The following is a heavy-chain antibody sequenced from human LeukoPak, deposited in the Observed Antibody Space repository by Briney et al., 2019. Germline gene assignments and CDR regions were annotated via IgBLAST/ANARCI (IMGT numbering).Heavy chain of an antibody. Sequence: SETLSLTCTASGGSISSYFWSWIRQPPGKGLEWIGYIYYTGSTNYNPSLKSRVTISVDTSKNQFSLKLSSVTAADTAVYYCARGGWSLGYCSSSSCLDWFDPWGQGTLVTVSS. CDR3: ARGGWSLGYCSSSSCLDWFDP. CDR1: GGSISSYF. V-gene: IGHV4-59*08. CDR2: IYYTGST. D-gene: IGHD2-2*01. J-gene: IGHJ5*02.